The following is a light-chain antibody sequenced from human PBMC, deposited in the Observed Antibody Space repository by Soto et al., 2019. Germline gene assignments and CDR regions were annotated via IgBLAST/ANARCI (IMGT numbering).Light chain of an antibody. CDR2: GAS. J-gene: IGKJ1*01. V-gene: IGKV1-17*01. Sequence: DIQMTQSPSSLSASVGDRVTITCRASQGIRNDLGWYQQKPGKAPKRLIYGASSLQSGVPSRFSGSGSGTDFTLTISCLQSENFAPYYCHQYYSYPWTFGQGTKVDIK. CDR1: QGIRND. CDR3: HQYYSYPWT.